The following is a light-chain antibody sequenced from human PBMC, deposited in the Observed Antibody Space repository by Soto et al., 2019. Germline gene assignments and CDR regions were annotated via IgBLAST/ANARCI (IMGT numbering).Light chain of an antibody. CDR3: CSYAGDSTPYV. V-gene: IGLV2-23*01. Sequence: QSALTQPASVSGSPGQSITISCTGSSSDVGSYDLVSWYQQHPGKAPKLIIYEGTKRPSGVSNRFSGSKSGNTASLTLSGLQAEDEADYYCCSYAGDSTPYVFGSGTKVTVL. CDR2: EGT. J-gene: IGLJ1*01. CDR1: SSDVGSYDL.